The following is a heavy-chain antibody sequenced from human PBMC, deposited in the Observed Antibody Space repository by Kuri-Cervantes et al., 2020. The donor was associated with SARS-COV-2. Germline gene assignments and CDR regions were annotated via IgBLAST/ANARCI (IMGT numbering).Heavy chain of an antibody. V-gene: IGHV1-24*01. CDR1: GGTFSSYA. Sequence: ASVKVSCKASGGTFSSYAISWVRQAPGKGLEWMGGFDPEDGETIYAQKFQGRVTMTEDTSTDTAYMELSSLRSEDTAVYYCATVPASFEFDPWGQGTLVTVSS. CDR2: FDPEDGET. CDR3: ATVPASFEFDP. D-gene: IGHD2-2*01. J-gene: IGHJ5*02.